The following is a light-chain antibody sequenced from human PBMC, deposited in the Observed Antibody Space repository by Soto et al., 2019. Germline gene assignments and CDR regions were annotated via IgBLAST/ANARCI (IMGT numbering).Light chain of an antibody. J-gene: IGKJ4*01. CDR2: DAS. V-gene: IGKV3-11*01. Sequence: ESVLTQSPATLSLSPGETATLSCRTSQSVSNYVAWYEQKPGQVPRVIIHDASSRATGIPARFSGSGSGTAFILTITGLEPEDFAAYYSELRIDWPPTITFGGGAKVEI. CDR1: QSVSNY. CDR3: ELRIDWPPTIT.